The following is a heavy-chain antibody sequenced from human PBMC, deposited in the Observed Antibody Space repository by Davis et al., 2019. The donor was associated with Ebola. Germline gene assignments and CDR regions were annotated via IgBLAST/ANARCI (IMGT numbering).Heavy chain of an antibody. J-gene: IGHJ4*02. CDR3: VPGTWI. CDR1: GFTFSSYA. Sequence: GGSLRLSCAASGFTFSSYAMHWVRQAPGKGLEWVAVISYDGSNKYYADSVKGRFTISRDNAKNSLFLQMNSLRAEDTAVYYCVPGTWIRGQGSLVTVSS. D-gene: IGHD5-18*01. V-gene: IGHV3-30-3*01. CDR2: ISYDGSNK.